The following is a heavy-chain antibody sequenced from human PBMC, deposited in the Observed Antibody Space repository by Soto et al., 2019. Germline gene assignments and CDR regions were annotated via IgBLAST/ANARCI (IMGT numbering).Heavy chain of an antibody. V-gene: IGHV4-38-2*01. CDR1: GYSISSGYY. CDR3: ARGGAAAGTNWFDP. CDR2: IYHSGST. Sequence: SETLSLTCAVSGYSISSGYYWGWIRQPPGKGLEWIGSIYHSGSTYYNPSLKSRVTISVDTSKNQFSLKLSSVTAADTAVYYCARGGAAAGTNWFDPWGQGTLVTVSS. J-gene: IGHJ5*02. D-gene: IGHD6-13*01.